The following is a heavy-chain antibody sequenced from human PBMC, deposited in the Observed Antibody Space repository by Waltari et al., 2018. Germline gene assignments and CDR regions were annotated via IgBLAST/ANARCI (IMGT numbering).Heavy chain of an antibody. CDR2: FDPEDGET. CDR3: ARFRSSSSRFDY. CDR1: GYTLTELS. V-gene: IGHV1-24*01. Sequence: QVQLVQSGAEVKKPGASVKVSCKVSGYTLTELSMHWVRQAPGKGLEWMGGFDPEDGETIYAQKFQGRVTITRNTSISTAYMELSSLRSEDTAVYYCARFRSSSSRFDYWGQGTLVTVSS. J-gene: IGHJ4*02. D-gene: IGHD6-6*01.